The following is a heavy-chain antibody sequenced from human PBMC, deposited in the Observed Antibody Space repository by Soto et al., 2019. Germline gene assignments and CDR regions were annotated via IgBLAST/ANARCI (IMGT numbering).Heavy chain of an antibody. CDR3: ARGRYGDY. J-gene: IGHJ4*02. D-gene: IGHD1-1*01. CDR2: ISAHNGNT. V-gene: IGHV1-18*01. Sequence: QVHLVQSGAEVKKPGASVKVSCKGSGYTFTSYGITWVRQAPGQGLEWMGWISAHNGNTDYAQKFQCRVTVTRDNSTSTAYMEVRGLRSDDTAVYYCARGRYGDYGGQGALVTVSS. CDR1: GYTFTSYG.